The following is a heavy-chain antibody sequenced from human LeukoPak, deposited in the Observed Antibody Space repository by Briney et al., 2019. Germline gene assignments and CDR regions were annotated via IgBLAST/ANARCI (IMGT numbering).Heavy chain of an antibody. CDR3: ARRISIGGRSFDY. CDR2: IYYSGST. Sequence: SETLSLTCTVSGGSISSYYWSWIRQPPGRGLEWIGYIYYSGSTNYNPSLKSRVTISVDTPKNQISLKLSSVTAADTAVYYCARRISIGGRSFDYWGQGTLVTVSS. J-gene: IGHJ4*02. V-gene: IGHV4-59*01. CDR1: GGSISSYY. D-gene: IGHD6-19*01.